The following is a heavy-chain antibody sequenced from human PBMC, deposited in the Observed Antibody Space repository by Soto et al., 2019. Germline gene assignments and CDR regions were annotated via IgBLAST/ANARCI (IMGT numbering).Heavy chain of an antibody. CDR2: IIPIFGTA. CDR1: GGTFSSYA. J-gene: IGHJ6*02. Sequence: WASVKVSCKASGGTFSSYAISWVRQAPGQGLEWMGGIIPIFGTANYAQKFQGRVTITADESTSTAYMELSSLRSEDTAVYYCARGVYYYDSSGYYGMDVWGQGTTVTVS. V-gene: IGHV1-69*13. CDR3: ARGVYYYDSSGYYGMDV. D-gene: IGHD3-22*01.